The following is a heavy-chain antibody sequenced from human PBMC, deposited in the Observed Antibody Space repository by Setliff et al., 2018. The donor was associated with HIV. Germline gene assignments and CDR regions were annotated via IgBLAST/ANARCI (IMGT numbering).Heavy chain of an antibody. J-gene: IGHJ5*02. D-gene: IGHD3-22*01. CDR1: GGSISSHY. V-gene: IGHV4-59*11. Sequence: TLSLTCTVSGGSISSHYWSWIRQPPGKGLEWIGSIYYSGSTNYNPSLKSRVTISVDTSKNQFSLKLSSVTAADTAVYYCAREGTYYYDSSGPFDPWGQGTLVTVSS. CDR3: AREGTYYYDSSGPFDP. CDR2: IYYSGST.